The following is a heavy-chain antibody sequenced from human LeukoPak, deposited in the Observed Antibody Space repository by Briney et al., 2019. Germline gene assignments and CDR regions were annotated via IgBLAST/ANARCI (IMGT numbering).Heavy chain of an antibody. J-gene: IGHJ3*02. D-gene: IGHD3-22*01. CDR2: IRYDGSNK. Sequence: GGSLRLSCAASGFTFSSYGMHWVRQAPGKGLEWVAFIRYDGSNKYYADSVKGRFTISRDNSKNTLYLQMNSLRAEDTAVYYCARGAYYYDSSGYLGGAFDIWGQGTMVTVSS. V-gene: IGHV3-30*02. CDR1: GFTFSSYG. CDR3: ARGAYYYDSSGYLGGAFDI.